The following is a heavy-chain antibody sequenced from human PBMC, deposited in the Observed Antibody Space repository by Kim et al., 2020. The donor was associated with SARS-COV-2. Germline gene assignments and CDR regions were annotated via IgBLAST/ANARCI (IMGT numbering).Heavy chain of an antibody. CDR2: N. J-gene: IGHJ5*02. Sequence: NNATPPHKSPLTISVDTSKNQFSLKLSAVTAADTAVYYCASGRWGWFDPWGKGTLVTVSS. CDR3: ASGRWGWFDP. V-gene: IGHV4-59*09. D-gene: IGHD1-26*01.